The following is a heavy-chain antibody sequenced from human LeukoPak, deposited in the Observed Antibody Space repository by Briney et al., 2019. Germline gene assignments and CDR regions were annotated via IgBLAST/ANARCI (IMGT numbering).Heavy chain of an antibody. J-gene: IGHJ6*03. CDR1: GFTFSSYA. D-gene: IGHD6-13*01. CDR2: ISVSGGST. CDR3: AKDPYSSLYYYYMDV. Sequence: PGGSLRLSCAASGFTFSSYAMSWVRQAPGKGLEWVSAISVSGGSTYYADSVKGRFTISRDNSKNTLYLQMNSLRAEDTAVYYCAKDPYSSLYYYYMDVWGKGTTVTVSS. V-gene: IGHV3-23*01.